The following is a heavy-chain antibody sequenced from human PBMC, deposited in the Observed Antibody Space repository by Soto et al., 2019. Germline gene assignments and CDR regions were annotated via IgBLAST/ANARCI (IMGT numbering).Heavy chain of an antibody. D-gene: IGHD2-21*02. CDR1: GGPISSYR. J-gene: IGHJ4*02. V-gene: IGHV4-4*07. CDR3: GRERGDTWDCEAY. CDR2: INTRGNT. Sequence: QVQPQESGPGLVKPLETLSLTCTVSGGPISSYRWSWIRQPARKGLEWIGRINTRGNTHYNPSLKSRDPPSTDTSKNQFSLRQNCVTAADSAVDYCGRERGDTWDCEAYWGQGPRVTVSS.